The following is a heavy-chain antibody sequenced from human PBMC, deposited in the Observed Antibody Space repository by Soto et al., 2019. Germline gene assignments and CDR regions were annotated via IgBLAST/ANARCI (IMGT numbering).Heavy chain of an antibody. CDR1: GGTFSNYA. CDR3: ARCVSGGSGWYEYFDY. J-gene: IGHJ4*02. D-gene: IGHD6-19*01. V-gene: IGHV1-69*01. CDR2: IIPIFGTA. Sequence: QVQLVQSGAEVKKPGSSVKVSCKASGGTFSNYAFSWVRQAPGQGLEWMGGIIPIFGTANYAKKFQGRVTITADESTSTAYMELSSLRSEDTAVYYCARCVSGGSGWYEYFDYWGQGTLVTVSS.